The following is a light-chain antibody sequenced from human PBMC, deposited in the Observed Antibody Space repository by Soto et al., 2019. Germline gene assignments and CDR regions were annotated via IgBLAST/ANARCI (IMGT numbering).Light chain of an antibody. J-gene: IGKJ2*01. CDR3: RQHNADPFT. CDR2: GAS. CDR1: QGISNY. Sequence: DIQMTQSPSAMSASVGDRVTITCRASQGISNYLAWFQQKPGQGPKRLIYGASNLQSGVPPRFSGSGSETEFTLTISNLQPEDIATYYCRQHNADPFTFGQGTKLEIK. V-gene: IGKV1-17*03.